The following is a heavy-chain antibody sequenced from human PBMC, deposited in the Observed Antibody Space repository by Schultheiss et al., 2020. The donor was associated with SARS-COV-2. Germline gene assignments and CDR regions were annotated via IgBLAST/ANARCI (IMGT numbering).Heavy chain of an antibody. Sequence: SETLSLTCTVSGGSISSYYWSWIRQPPGKGLEWIGYTHYSGRINHNPSLESRVIISVDKSKNQFSLKLSSVTAADTAVYYCARRKREWLDHGVDYWGQGTLVTVSS. J-gene: IGHJ4*02. CDR1: GGSISSYY. D-gene: IGHD6-19*01. CDR2: THYSGRI. V-gene: IGHV4-59*08. CDR3: ARRKREWLDHGVDY.